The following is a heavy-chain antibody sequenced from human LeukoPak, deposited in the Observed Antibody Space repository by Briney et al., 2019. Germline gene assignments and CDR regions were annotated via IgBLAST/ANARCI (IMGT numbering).Heavy chain of an antibody. CDR1: GFTFSSYG. J-gene: IGHJ6*02. D-gene: IGHD2-15*01. CDR2: ISYDGSNT. CDR3: AKQGGEMVVAATPRFYYYYGMDV. Sequence: PGGSLRLSCAASGFTFSSYGMHWVRQAPGKGLEWVTVISYDGSNTYYADSVKGPFTISRDNSKNTLYLQMNSLRAEDTAVYYCAKQGGEMVVAATPRFYYYYGMDVGGQGTTVTVSS. V-gene: IGHV3-30*18.